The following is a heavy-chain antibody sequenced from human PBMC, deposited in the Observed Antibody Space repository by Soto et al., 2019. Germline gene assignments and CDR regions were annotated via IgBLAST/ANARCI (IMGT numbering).Heavy chain of an antibody. V-gene: IGHV3-23*01. Sequence: GGSLRLSCAASGFTFSSYAMSWVRQAPGKGLEWVSAISGSGGSTYYADSVKGRFTISRDNSKNTLYLQMNRLRAEDTAVYYCAKIQGDSSGYYSYYFDYWGQGTLVTVSS. J-gene: IGHJ4*02. CDR1: GFTFSSYA. CDR2: ISGSGGST. CDR3: AKIQGDSSGYYSYYFDY. D-gene: IGHD3-22*01.